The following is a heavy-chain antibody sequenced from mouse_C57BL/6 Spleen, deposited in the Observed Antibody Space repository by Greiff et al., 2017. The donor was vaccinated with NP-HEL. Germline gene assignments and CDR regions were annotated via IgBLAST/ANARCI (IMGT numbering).Heavy chain of an antibody. J-gene: IGHJ3*01. CDR2: INPNNGGT. Sequence: VQLQQSGPELVKPGASVKISCKASGYTFTDYYMNWVKQSHGKSLEWIGDINPNNGGTSYNQKFKGKATLTVDKSSSTAYMELRSLTSEDSAVYYCARSYYGYDGAAYWGQGTLVTVAA. D-gene: IGHD2-9*01. CDR3: ARSYYGYDGAAY. CDR1: GYTFTDYY. V-gene: IGHV1-26*01.